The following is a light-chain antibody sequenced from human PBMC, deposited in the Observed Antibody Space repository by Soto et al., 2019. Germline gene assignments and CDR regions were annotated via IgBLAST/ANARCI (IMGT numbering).Light chain of an antibody. CDR3: QQYGSSPTWT. CDR1: QSVSSSY. V-gene: IGKV3-20*01. CDR2: GAS. Sequence: EIVLTQSPVTVSLSQGDRAPLSGRASQSVSSSYLAWYQQKPGQAPRLLIYGASSRATGIPDRFSGSESGTDFTLTISRLEPEDFAVYYCQQYGSSPTWTVGQGTKVDIK. J-gene: IGKJ1*01.